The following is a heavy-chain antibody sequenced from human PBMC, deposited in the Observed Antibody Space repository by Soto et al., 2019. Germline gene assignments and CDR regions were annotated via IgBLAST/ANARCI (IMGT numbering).Heavy chain of an antibody. CDR1: GYTFTSYA. CDR2: INAGNGNT. J-gene: IGHJ2*01. Sequence: QVQLVQSGAEVKKPGASVKVSCKASGYTFTSYAMHWVRQAPGQRLEWMGWINAGNGNTKYSQKFQGRVTITRDTSASTAYMELSSLRSEDTAVYYCARQWTSDYSDGYFDLWGRGTLVTVSS. CDR3: ARQWTSDYSDGYFDL. D-gene: IGHD3-22*01. V-gene: IGHV1-3*01.